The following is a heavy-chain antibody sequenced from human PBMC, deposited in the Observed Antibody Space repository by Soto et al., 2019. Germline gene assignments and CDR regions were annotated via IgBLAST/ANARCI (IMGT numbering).Heavy chain of an antibody. J-gene: IGHJ6*02. D-gene: IGHD5-12*01. CDR2: INPSGGST. V-gene: IGHV1-46*01. Sequence: GASVKVSCKASGYTFTSYYMHWVRQAPGQGLEWMGIINPSGGSTSYAQKFQGRVTMTRDTSTSTVYMELSSLRSEDTAVYYCAIGFFLVTTTEAPYYGMDVWGQGTTVTVSS. CDR3: AIGFFLVTTTEAPYYGMDV. CDR1: GYTFTSYY.